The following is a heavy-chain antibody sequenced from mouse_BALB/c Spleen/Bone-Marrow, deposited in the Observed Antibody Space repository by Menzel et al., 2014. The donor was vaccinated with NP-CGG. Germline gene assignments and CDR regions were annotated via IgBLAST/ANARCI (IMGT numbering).Heavy chain of an antibody. CDR2: IYPGDGDT. Sequence: QVQLQQSGAELVRPGSSVKISCKASGYVFSSYWMNWVKQRPGQGLEWIGQIYPGDGDTNYNGKFKGKATLTADKSSSTAYMQLSSLTSEDSAVYFCARSDYYAMDYWGQGTSVTVSS. CDR1: GYVFSSYW. V-gene: IGHV1-80*01. CDR3: ARSDYYAMDY. J-gene: IGHJ4*01.